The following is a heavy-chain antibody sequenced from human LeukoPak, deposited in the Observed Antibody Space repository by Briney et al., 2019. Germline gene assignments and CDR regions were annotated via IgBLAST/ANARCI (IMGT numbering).Heavy chain of an antibody. CDR1: GGTFSSYA. D-gene: IGHD1-26*01. Sequence: ASVKVSCKASGGTFSSYAISWVRQAPGQGLEWMGGIIPIFGTTNYAQKFQGRVTMTRDTSTSTVYMELSSLRSEDTAVYYCARAGSSYYDLDYWGQGTLVTVSS. J-gene: IGHJ4*02. CDR2: IIPIFGTT. V-gene: IGHV1-69*05. CDR3: ARAGSSYYDLDY.